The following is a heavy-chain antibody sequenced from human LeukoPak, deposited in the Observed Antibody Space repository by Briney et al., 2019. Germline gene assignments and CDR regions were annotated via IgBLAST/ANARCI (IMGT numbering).Heavy chain of an antibody. V-gene: IGHV1-18*01. D-gene: IGHD4-11*01. J-gene: IGHJ5*02. CDR3: ARDLYRNSLPVSWFDP. CDR2: ICDYNGNT. Sequence: SSVKVSCKASVYTFTSYGISWVRQAPGQGREWMGWICDYNGNTNYAQKLQGRVTMTTATSTSTAYMELRSLRSDDTAVYYCARDLYRNSLPVSWFDPWGQGTLVTVSS. CDR1: VYTFTSYG.